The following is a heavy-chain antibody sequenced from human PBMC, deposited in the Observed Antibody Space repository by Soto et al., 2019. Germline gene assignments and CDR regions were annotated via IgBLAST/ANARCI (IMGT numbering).Heavy chain of an antibody. Sequence: EVQLVESGGGLVQPGGSLRVSCTASEFTFSSYWMHWVRQAPGKGLVWVSRINEDGSHILYADSVKGRFTISRDNAKNTLFLQMSSLRAEDTAIYYCSRGSSGWSGIDYRGPGTLVTVSS. CDR3: SRGSSGWSGIDY. V-gene: IGHV3-74*01. D-gene: IGHD6-19*01. J-gene: IGHJ4*02. CDR2: INEDGSHI. CDR1: EFTFSSYW.